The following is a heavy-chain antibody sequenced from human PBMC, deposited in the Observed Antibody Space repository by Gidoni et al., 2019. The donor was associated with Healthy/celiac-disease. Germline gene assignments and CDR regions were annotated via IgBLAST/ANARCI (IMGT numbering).Heavy chain of an antibody. CDR2: IYYSGST. Sequence: QLQLQESGPGLVKPSETLSLTCTVSGGSISSSSYYWGWIRQPPGKGLEWIGSIYYSGSTYYNPSLKSRVTISVDTSKNQFSLKLSSVTAADTAVYYCASDDKKYQPHAFDIWGQGTMVTVSS. V-gene: IGHV4-39*07. D-gene: IGHD2-2*01. CDR1: GGSISSSSYY. J-gene: IGHJ3*02. CDR3: ASDDKKYQPHAFDI.